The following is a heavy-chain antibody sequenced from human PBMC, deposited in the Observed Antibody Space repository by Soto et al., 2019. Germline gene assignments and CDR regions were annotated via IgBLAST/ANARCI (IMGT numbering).Heavy chain of an antibody. J-gene: IGHJ4*02. CDR2: IYDSVTF. CDR1: GASVSSGSFY. Sequence: PSESLSLTCTVSGASVSSGSFYWSWIRQPPGKGLEWFGFIYDSVTFNYNSSINSRVTISVDTSNHQFVLKLRSVTAAGTAVDFCAIVPLGYSSSHLFDFWGQGALVTVSS. V-gene: IGHV4-61*01. CDR3: AIVPLGYSSSHLFDF. D-gene: IGHD6-6*01.